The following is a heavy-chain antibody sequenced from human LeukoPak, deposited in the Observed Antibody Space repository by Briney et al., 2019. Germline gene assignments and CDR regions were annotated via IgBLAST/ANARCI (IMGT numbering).Heavy chain of an antibody. J-gene: IGHJ5*02. D-gene: IGHD3-16*01. CDR2: ISGSGGST. Sequence: GGSLRLSCAASGFTFSSYAMSWVRQAPGKGLEWVSAISGSGGSTYYADSVKGRFTISRDNSKNTLYLQMNSLRAEDTAVYYCAKGPPPVWGSTNWFDPWGQGTLVTVSS. CDR3: AKGPPPVWGSTNWFDP. CDR1: GFTFSSYA. V-gene: IGHV3-23*01.